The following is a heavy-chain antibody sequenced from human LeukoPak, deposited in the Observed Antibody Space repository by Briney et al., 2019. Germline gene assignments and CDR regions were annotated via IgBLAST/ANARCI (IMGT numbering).Heavy chain of an antibody. CDR3: AKKTDYDLEFDY. D-gene: IGHD4-17*01. CDR2: IIPIFGTA. CDR1: GGTFSSYA. J-gene: IGHJ4*02. Sequence: ASVKVSCKASGGTFSSYAISWVRQALGQGLEWMGGIIPIFGTANYAQKFQGRVTITADESTSTAYMELSSLRSEDTAVYYCAKKTDYDLEFDYWGQGTLVTVSS. V-gene: IGHV1-69*01.